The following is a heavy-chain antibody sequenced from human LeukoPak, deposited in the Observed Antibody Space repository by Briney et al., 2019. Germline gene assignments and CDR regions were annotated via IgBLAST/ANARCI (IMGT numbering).Heavy chain of an antibody. CDR2: INPNSGGT. Sequence: ASVKVSCKASGYTFTGYYMHWVRQAPGQGLEWMGWINPNSGGTNYAQKFQGRVTMTRDTSISTAYMELSRLRSDDTAVYYCARDRYGDYLRGPKEIKYFDYWGQGTLVTVSS. D-gene: IGHD4-17*01. CDR1: GYTFTGYY. CDR3: ARDRYGDYLRGPKEIKYFDY. V-gene: IGHV1-2*02. J-gene: IGHJ4*02.